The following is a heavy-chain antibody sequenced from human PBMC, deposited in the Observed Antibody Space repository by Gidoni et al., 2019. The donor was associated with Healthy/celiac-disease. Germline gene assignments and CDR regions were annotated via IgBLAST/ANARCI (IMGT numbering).Heavy chain of an antibody. V-gene: IGHV3-30*18. Sequence: QVQLVESGGGVVQPGRSLRLSGDASGATSSSYGMHWGRQAPGKGLEWVAVISYDGRNKYYADSVKGRFTISRDNSKNTLYLQMNSLRAEDTAVYYCAKFLVPAANRAFDIWGQGTMVTVSS. CDR3: AKFLVPAANRAFDI. CDR2: ISYDGRNK. CDR1: GATSSSYG. D-gene: IGHD2-2*01. J-gene: IGHJ3*02.